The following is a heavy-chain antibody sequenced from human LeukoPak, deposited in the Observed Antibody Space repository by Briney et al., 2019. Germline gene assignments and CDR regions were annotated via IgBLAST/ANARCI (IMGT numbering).Heavy chain of an antibody. Sequence: PSETLSLTCTVSGASISSYYWSWIRQPAGKGLEWIWRISTSGSTNYNPSLKSRVTMSVDTSKNQFSLKLSSVTAADTALYYCARGIWEMATIPYWYFDIWGRGTLVTVSS. CDR2: ISTSGST. CDR3: ARGIWEMATIPYWYFDI. J-gene: IGHJ2*01. V-gene: IGHV4-4*07. D-gene: IGHD5-24*01. CDR1: GASISSYY.